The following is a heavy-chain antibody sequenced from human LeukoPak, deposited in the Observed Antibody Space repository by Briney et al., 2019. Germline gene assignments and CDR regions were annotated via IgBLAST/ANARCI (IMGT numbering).Heavy chain of an antibody. V-gene: IGHV3-20*04. CDR1: GFTFSSYW. Sequence: GGSLRLSCAASGFTFSSYWMHWVRQVPGRGLEWVSGINWNGRITEYADSVKDRFTISRQNTKNSLYLYMNNLGGEDTALYFCARGSVQLWLRDTYYYMDVWGKGTTVTVSS. CDR3: ARGSVQLWLRDTYYYMDV. D-gene: IGHD5-18*01. CDR2: INWNGRIT. J-gene: IGHJ6*03.